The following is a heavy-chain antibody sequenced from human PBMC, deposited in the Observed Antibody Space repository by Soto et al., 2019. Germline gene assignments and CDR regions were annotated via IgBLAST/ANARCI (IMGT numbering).Heavy chain of an antibody. Sequence: GGSLRLSCAASGFTFSSYWMSWVRQAPGKGLEWVANIKQDGSEKYYVDSVKGRFTISRDNAKNSLYLQMNSLRAEDTAVYYCAREDIVVVPAAMYYYYYMDVWGKGTTVTVSS. V-gene: IGHV3-7*01. CDR1: GFTFSSYW. CDR2: IKQDGSEK. J-gene: IGHJ6*03. CDR3: AREDIVVVPAAMYYYYYMDV. D-gene: IGHD2-2*01.